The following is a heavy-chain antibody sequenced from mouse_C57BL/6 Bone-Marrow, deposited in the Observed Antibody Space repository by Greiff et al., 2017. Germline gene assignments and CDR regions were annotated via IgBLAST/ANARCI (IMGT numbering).Heavy chain of an antibody. Sequence: LVESGAELAKPGASVKLSCKASGYTFTSYWMHWVKQRPGQGLEWIGYINPSSGYTKYNQKFKDKATLTADKSSSTAYMQLSSLTYEDSAVYYCAREEGYYYGSSFPYAMDYWGQGTSVTVSS. V-gene: IGHV1-7*01. CDR1: GYTFTSYW. D-gene: IGHD1-1*01. CDR2: INPSSGYT. CDR3: AREEGYYYGSSFPYAMDY. J-gene: IGHJ4*01.